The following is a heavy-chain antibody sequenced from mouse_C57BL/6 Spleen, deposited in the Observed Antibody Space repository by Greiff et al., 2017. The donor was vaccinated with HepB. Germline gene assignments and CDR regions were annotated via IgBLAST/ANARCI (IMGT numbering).Heavy chain of an antibody. Sequence: VQLQQPGTELVKPGASVKLSCKASGYTFTSYWMHWVKQRPGQGLEWIGNINPSNGGTNYNEKFKSKATLTVDKSSSTAYMQLSSLTSEDSAVYDCAIERDYDGSSSYYAMDYWGQGTSVTVSS. J-gene: IGHJ4*01. CDR2: INPSNGGT. CDR1: GYTFTSYW. CDR3: AIERDYDGSSSYYAMDY. V-gene: IGHV1-53*01. D-gene: IGHD1-1*01.